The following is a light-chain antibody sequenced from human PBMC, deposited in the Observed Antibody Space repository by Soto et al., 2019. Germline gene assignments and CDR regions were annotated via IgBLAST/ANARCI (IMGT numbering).Light chain of an antibody. CDR2: DTT. Sequence: QAVVTQEPSLTVSPGGTVTLTCGATTGAVTSGHYPSWFQQKPGQAPRTLIYDTTNRHSWTPARFSGSLLGGKAALTLSGAQAEDEAEYYCLLSYSNAWGVVFGGGTKLTVL. CDR1: TGAVTSGHY. CDR3: LLSYSNAWGVV. V-gene: IGLV7-46*01. J-gene: IGLJ3*02.